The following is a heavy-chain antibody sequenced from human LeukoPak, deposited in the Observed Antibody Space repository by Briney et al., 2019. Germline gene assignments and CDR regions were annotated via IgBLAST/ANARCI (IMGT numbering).Heavy chain of an antibody. CDR2: ISYDGSNK. CDR3: APSSGGYYDHFDY. D-gene: IGHD3-22*01. V-gene: IGHV3-30-3*01. J-gene: IGHJ4*02. Sequence: GSLHLSCAASGFTFSSYTMHWVRQAPGKGLEWVAVISYDGSNKYYADSVKGRFTISRDNSKNTLYLQMNSLRADDTAVYYCAPSSGGYYDHFDYWGQGTLVTVSS. CDR1: GFTFSSYT.